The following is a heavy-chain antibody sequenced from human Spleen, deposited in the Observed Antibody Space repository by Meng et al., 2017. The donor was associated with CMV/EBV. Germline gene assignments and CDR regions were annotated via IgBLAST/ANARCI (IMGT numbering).Heavy chain of an antibody. D-gene: IGHD1-7*01. J-gene: IGHJ4*02. CDR3: ARDLSPNFYYFDY. CDR2: IRYDGSNK. CDR1: GFTFRSYG. V-gene: IGHV3-30*02. Sequence: LSLTCAASGFTFRSYGMHWVRQAPGKGLEWVAFIRYDGSNKYYADSVKGRFTISRDNSKNTLYLQMNSLRAEDTAVYYCARDLSPNFYYFDYWGQGTLVTVSS.